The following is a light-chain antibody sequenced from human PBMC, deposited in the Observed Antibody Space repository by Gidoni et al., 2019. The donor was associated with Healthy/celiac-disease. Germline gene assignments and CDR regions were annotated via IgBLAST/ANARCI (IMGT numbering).Light chain of an antibody. V-gene: IGLV4-69*01. Sequence: QLVLTQSPSASASLGDSVKLTCTLSSGHSSYAIAWHQQQPEKGPRYLMKLNIDGSHSKGDGIPDRFSGSSSGAERYLTISSLQSEDEADYYCQTWGTALYVFGTGTKVTVL. J-gene: IGLJ1*01. CDR1: SGHSSYA. CDR2: LNIDGSH. CDR3: QTWGTALYV.